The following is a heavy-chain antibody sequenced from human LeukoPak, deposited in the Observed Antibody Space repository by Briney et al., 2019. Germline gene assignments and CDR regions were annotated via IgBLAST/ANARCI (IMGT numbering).Heavy chain of an antibody. CDR2: INSDGSST. D-gene: IGHD2-15*01. J-gene: IGHJ4*02. CDR3: ARDLGGGWYFN. V-gene: IGHV3-74*01. CDR1: GLTFSSYW. Sequence: GGSLRLSCAASGLTFSSYWMHWVRQVPGKGLVWVSHINSDGSSTNYADSVKGRFAISRDNVKNTLYLHMNSLRAEDTAVYYCARDLGGGWYFNWGQGTLVTVSS.